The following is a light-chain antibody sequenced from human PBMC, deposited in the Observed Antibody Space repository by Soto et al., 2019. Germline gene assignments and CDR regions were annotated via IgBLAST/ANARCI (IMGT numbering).Light chain of an antibody. CDR3: CSYAGSYV. J-gene: IGLJ1*01. CDR1: SSDVGGYNY. V-gene: IGLV2-11*01. CDR2: DVS. Sequence: QSALTQPSSVSGSPGPSVTLSCTGTSSDVGGYNYVSWYQEHTGKAPQLMIYDVSKRPSGVPDRFSGSKSGNAASLTISGLQAEDEADYYCCSYAGSYVFGTGTKLTAL.